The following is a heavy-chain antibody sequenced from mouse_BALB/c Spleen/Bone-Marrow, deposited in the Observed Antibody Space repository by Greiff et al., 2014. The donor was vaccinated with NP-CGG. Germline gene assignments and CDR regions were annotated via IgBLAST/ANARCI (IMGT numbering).Heavy chain of an antibody. Sequence: HLVESGPELVKPGASVKVSCKASGYAFTSYNMYWVKQSHGKSLEWMGYIDPYSGGTSYNQKFKVKATLTVDKSSSTAYMHLNSLTSEDSAVYYCARNLGYGYFDYWGQGTTLTVSS. CDR3: ARNLGYGYFDY. CDR2: IDPYSGGT. J-gene: IGHJ2*01. V-gene: IGHV1S135*01. D-gene: IGHD3-1*01. CDR1: GYAFTSYN.